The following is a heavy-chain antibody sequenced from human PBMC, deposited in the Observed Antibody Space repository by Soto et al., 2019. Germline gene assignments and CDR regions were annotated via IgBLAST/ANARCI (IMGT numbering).Heavy chain of an antibody. D-gene: IGHD3-3*01. V-gene: IGHV2-5*02. CDR1: GFSLTTSGVG. J-gene: IGHJ4*02. CDR3: ARRVLRTVFGLVTTTAIYFDF. CDR2: IYLDDDK. Sequence: QITLNESGPTQVKPRQTLTLTCTFSGFSLTTSGVGVGWIRQSPGKAPEWLALIYLDDDKRYSPSLKSRLTITKDTSKNQVVLTMADLDPADTASYYCARRVLRTVFGLVTTTAIYFDFWGQGTPVAVSS.